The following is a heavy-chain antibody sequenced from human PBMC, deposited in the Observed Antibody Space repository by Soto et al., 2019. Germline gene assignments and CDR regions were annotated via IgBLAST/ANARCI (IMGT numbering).Heavy chain of an antibody. Sequence: GGSLRLSCAASGFTFSSYSMDWVRPAPGKGLEWVSSISSSSSYIYYADSVKGRFTISRDNAKTTLYLQMNSLRAEDTAVYYCARKGIAAVINYYYYYMDVWGKGTTVTVSS. CDR2: ISSSSSYI. D-gene: IGHD6-13*01. CDR3: ARKGIAAVINYYYYYMDV. CDR1: GFTFSSYS. J-gene: IGHJ6*03. V-gene: IGHV3-21*01.